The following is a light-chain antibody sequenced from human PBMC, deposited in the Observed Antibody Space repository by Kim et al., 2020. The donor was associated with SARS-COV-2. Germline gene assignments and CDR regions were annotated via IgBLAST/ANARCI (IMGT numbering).Light chain of an antibody. J-gene: IGKJ5*01. V-gene: IGKV4-1*01. Sequence: DIVMTQSPDYLAMSLGERATINCRSSQSVVNSSNKKNYLGWYQQKPGQAPNLLIYWASTRESGVPDRFSGSGSGTDFTLTISSLQAEDVAVYYCQQYHTLPITFGQGTRLEIK. CDR3: QQYHTLPIT. CDR1: QSVVNSSNKKNY. CDR2: WAS.